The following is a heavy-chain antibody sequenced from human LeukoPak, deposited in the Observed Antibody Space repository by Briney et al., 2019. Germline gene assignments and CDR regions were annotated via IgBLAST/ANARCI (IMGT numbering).Heavy chain of an antibody. CDR2: IKPNSGDT. CDR1: GFTLTDY. Sequence: GASVKVSCKVSGFTLTDYIHWVRQDPRQGLQWMGWIKPNSGDTDYAQKFQGRVTMTRDTSISTVYMELSSLRSDDTAVYYCARADSVPAGDYHYWYMDVWGKGTTVTVSS. J-gene: IGHJ6*03. V-gene: IGHV1-2*02. CDR3: ARADSVPAGDYHYWYMDV. D-gene: IGHD2-2*01.